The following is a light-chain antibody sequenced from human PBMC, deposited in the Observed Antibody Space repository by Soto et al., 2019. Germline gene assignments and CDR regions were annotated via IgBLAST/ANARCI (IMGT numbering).Light chain of an antibody. CDR3: QQYHDWPTIT. J-gene: IGKJ5*01. CDR1: ESVRSG. Sequence: EVVMTQSPATLSVPPGERATLSCRASESVRSGLAWYQQKPGQAPRLLIYGGSIRAAYVPDRFSGSGSGTEFTLTISTRQSEDFAFYYCQQYHDWPTITFGQGTRLEAK. V-gene: IGKV3-15*01. CDR2: GGS.